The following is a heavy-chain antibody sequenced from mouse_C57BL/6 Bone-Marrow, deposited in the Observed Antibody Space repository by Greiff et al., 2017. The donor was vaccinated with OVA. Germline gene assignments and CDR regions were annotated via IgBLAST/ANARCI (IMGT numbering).Heavy chain of an antibody. CDR1: GYTFTSYW. J-gene: IGHJ4*01. D-gene: IGHD2-4*01. V-gene: IGHV1-50*01. CDR2: IDPSDSYT. Sequence: VQLQQPGAELVKPGASVKLSCKASGYTFTSYWMQWVKQRPGQGLEWIGEIDPSDSYTNYNQKFKGKATLTVDTSSSTAYMQLSSLTSEDSAVYYCARDYYDAMDYWGQGTSVTVSS. CDR3: ARDYYDAMDY.